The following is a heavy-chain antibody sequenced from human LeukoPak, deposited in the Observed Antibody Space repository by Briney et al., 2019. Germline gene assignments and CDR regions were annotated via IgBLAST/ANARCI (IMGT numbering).Heavy chain of an antibody. CDR1: GFTFSSYS. CDR3: ASTSSSSFGFDY. V-gene: IGHV3-21*01. Sequence: PGGSLRLSCAAFGFTFSSYSMNWVRQAPGKGLEWVSSISSSSSYIYYADSVKGRFTISRDNAKNSLYLQMNSLRAEDTAVYYCASTSSSSFGFDYWGQGTLVTVSS. CDR2: ISSSSSYI. D-gene: IGHD6-6*01. J-gene: IGHJ4*02.